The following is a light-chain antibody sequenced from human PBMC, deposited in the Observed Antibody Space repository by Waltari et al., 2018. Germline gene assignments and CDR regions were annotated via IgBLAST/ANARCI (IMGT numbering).Light chain of an antibody. CDR3: CSFAGSATSVV. J-gene: IGLJ2*01. Sequence: QSALTQPASVSGSPGQSITISCTGTSSDVGGYNLVSWYQQHPGKAPKFIIYEVTKPPSGVSKRFAGSKSGNTASLTISGLQAEDEADYYCCSFAGSATSVVFGGGTKLTVL. CDR2: EVT. CDR1: SSDVGGYNL. V-gene: IGLV2-23*02.